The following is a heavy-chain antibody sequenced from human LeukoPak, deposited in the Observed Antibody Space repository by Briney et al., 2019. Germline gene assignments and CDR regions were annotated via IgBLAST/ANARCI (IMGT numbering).Heavy chain of an antibody. D-gene: IGHD2-2*01. J-gene: IGHJ6*02. Sequence: SVKVSCTASGGTFSSYAISWVRQAPGQGLERMGGIIPIFGTANYAQKFQGRVTITADESTSTAYMELSSLRSEDTAVYYCAREGGPLDFSVVPAAMYGMDVWGQGTTVTVSS. CDR3: AREGGPLDFSVVPAAMYGMDV. CDR1: GGTFSSYA. CDR2: IIPIFGTA. V-gene: IGHV1-69*13.